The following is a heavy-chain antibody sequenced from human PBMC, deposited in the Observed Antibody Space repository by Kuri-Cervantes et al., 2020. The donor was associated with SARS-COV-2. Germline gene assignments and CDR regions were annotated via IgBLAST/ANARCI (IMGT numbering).Heavy chain of an antibody. J-gene: IGHJ4*02. CDR3: ARDWRYYDSSGFYSYYFDS. CDR1: GGSVSSDTYY. D-gene: IGHD3-22*01. CDR2: IYYSGST. V-gene: IGHV4-61*01. Sequence: SETLSPTCTVSGGSVSSDTYYWSWIRQPPGKGLEWIGYIYYSGSTNYNPSLKSRVTISVDTSKNQFSLKLNSVTAADTAVYYCARDWRYYDSSGFYSYYFDSWGQGTLVTVSS.